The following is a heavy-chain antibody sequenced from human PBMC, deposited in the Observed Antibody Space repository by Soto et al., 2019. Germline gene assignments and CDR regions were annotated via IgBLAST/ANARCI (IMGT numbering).Heavy chain of an antibody. D-gene: IGHD6-13*01. J-gene: IGHJ4*02. Sequence: EVQLVESGGNLVQPGGSLRLSCAASGFTFSTYEFNWVRQAPGRGLEWISYISVSGNIIKYADSVKGRFTISRDNAKNSLHLHMSSLRVDDTALYFCVRDTMRASAAASLDYWGQGTQVIVSS. CDR3: VRDTMRASAAASLDY. CDR2: ISVSGNII. V-gene: IGHV3-48*03. CDR1: GFTFSTYE.